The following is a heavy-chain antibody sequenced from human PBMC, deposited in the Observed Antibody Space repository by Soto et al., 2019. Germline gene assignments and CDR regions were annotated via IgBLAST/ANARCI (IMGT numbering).Heavy chain of an antibody. CDR1: GGTFSSYA. CDR2: IIPIFGTA. CDR3: SMAGLRKYGMDV. D-gene: IGHD6-19*01. J-gene: IGHJ6*02. V-gene: IGHV1-69*13. Sequence: ASVKVSCKASGGTFSSYAISWVRQAPGQGLEWMGGIIPIFGTANYAQKFQGRVTITADESTSTAYMELGSLRSEDTAVYYCSMAGLRKYGMDVWGQGTTVTVSS.